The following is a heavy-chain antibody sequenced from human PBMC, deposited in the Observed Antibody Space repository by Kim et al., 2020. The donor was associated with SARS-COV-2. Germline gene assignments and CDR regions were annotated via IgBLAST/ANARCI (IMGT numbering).Heavy chain of an antibody. CDR3: ARDGEKWEPGDY. J-gene: IGHJ4*02. Sequence: NYNPALKSRVTISVDKSKNQCSLKLSSVTAADTAVYYCARDGEKWEPGDYWGQGTLVTVSS. D-gene: IGHD1-26*01. V-gene: IGHV4-4*02.